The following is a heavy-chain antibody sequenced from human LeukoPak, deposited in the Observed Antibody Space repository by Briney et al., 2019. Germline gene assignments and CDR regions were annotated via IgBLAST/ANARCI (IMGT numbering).Heavy chain of an antibody. CDR2: INHSGST. V-gene: IGHV4-34*01. CDR1: GGSFSGYY. CDR3: ARGRGVLMVYAKGHEYYFDY. J-gene: IGHJ4*02. Sequence: SETLSLTCAVYGGSFSGYYWSWIRQPPGKGLEWIGEINHSGSTNYNPSLKSRVTISVDTSKNQFSLKLSSVTAADTAVYYCARGRGVLMVYAKGHEYYFDYWGQGTLVTVSS. D-gene: IGHD2-8*01.